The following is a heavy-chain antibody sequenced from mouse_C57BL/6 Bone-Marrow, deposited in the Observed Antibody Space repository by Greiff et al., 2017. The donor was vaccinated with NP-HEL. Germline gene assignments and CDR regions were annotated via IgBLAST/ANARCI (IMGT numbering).Heavy chain of an antibody. V-gene: IGHV1-50*01. CDR1: GYTFTSYW. J-gene: IGHJ3*01. CDR3: AIYYDYDDGFAY. Sequence: QVQLQQPGAELVKPGASVTLSCKASGYTFTSYWMQWVTQRPGQGLEWIGEIDPSDSYTNYNQKFKGKATLTVDTSSSTAYMQLSSLTSEDSAVYYCAIYYDYDDGFAYWGQGTLVTVSA. CDR2: IDPSDSYT. D-gene: IGHD2-4*01.